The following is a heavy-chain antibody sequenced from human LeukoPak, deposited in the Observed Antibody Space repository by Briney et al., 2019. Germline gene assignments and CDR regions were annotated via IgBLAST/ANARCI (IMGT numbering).Heavy chain of an antibody. Sequence: GGSLRLSCAASGFTFSSYAMSWVRQAPGKGLEWVSAISGSGGSTYYADSVKGRFTISRDNSKNTLYLQMNSLRAEDTAVYYCAKGRPIVRGVKGTFDYWGQGTLVTVSS. CDR1: GFTFSSYA. CDR2: ISGSGGST. D-gene: IGHD3-10*01. CDR3: AKGRPIVRGVKGTFDY. J-gene: IGHJ4*02. V-gene: IGHV3-23*01.